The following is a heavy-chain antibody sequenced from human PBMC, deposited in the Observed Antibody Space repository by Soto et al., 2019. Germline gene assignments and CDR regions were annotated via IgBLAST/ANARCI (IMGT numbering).Heavy chain of an antibody. V-gene: IGHV4-39*07. Sequence: LSLTCTVSGGSISSSSYYWGWIRQPPGKGLEWIGSIYYSGSTYYNPSLKSRVTISVDTSKNQFSLKLSSVTAADTAVYYCARVSGDMVLGFDYWGQGTLVTVSS. CDR3: ARVSGDMVLGFDY. CDR2: IYYSGST. CDR1: GGSISSSSYY. D-gene: IGHD3-10*01. J-gene: IGHJ4*02.